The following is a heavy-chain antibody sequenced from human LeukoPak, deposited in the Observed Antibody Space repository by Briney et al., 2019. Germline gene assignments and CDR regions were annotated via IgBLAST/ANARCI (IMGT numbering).Heavy chain of an antibody. V-gene: IGHV1-18*01. D-gene: IGHD2-15*01. CDR1: GYTFTSYG. Sequence: GASVKVSCKASGYTFTSYGISWVRQAPGQGLEWMGWISAYNGNTNYAQKLQGRVTMTTDTSISTAYMELSRLRSDDTAVYYCATDPSCVVAATQWRCAFDIWGQGTMVTVSS. CDR3: ATDPSCVVAATQWRCAFDI. CDR2: ISAYNGNT. J-gene: IGHJ3*02.